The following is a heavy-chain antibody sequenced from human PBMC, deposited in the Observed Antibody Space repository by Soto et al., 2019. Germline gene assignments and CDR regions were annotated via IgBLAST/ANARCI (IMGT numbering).Heavy chain of an antibody. V-gene: IGHV3-9*01. CDR3: AKGGSAALISAAGTGNWFDP. D-gene: IGHD6-13*01. CDR1: GFTCDDYA. J-gene: IGHJ5*02. CDR2: ISWSGTNI. Sequence: EVHLVESGGGLVQPGRSLKLSCVASGFTCDDYAMYWVRQAPGKGPEWVSGISWSGTNIAYADSVKGRFTISRDNAKNTLYIQMNSLRADDTALYYCAKGGSAALISAAGTGNWFDPWGQGSLVTVSS.